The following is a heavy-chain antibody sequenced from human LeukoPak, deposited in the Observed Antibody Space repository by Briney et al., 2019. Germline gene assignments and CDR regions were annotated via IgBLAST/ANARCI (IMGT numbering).Heavy chain of an antibody. CDR1: GFTFSNYA. CDR2: ISYDGSDT. CDR3: ARDQTSGWLRGFDY. D-gene: IGHD6-19*01. Sequence: GGSLRLSCAASGFTFSNYAMHWVRQPPGKGLEWMAVISYDGSDTYYADSVKGRFTISRDNSKSTLYLRMNSLKDDDTAVYSCARDQTSGWLRGFDYWGQGTLVTVSS. V-gene: IGHV3-30-3*01. J-gene: IGHJ4*02.